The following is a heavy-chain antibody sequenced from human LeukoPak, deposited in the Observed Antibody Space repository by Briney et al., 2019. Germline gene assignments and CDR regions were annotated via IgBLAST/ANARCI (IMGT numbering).Heavy chain of an antibody. Sequence: PGRSLRLSCAASGFTFSSYAMHWVRQAPGKGLEWVAVISHDGSNKYYADSVKGRFTISRDNSKNTLYLQMNSLRAEDTAVYYCARGRGGSVVGATVYWGQGTLVTVSS. D-gene: IGHD1-26*01. CDR2: ISHDGSNK. CDR3: ARGRGGSVVGATVY. J-gene: IGHJ4*02. V-gene: IGHV3-30-3*01. CDR1: GFTFSSYA.